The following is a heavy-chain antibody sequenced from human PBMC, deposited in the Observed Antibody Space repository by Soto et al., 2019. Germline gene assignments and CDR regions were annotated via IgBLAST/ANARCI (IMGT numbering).Heavy chain of an antibody. Sequence: ASVKVSCKASGYTFTSYYMHWVRQAPGQGLEWMGIINPSGGSTSYAQKFQGKVTMTRDTSTSTVYMELSSLRSEDTAVYYCARSILEWLPYIWGQGTMVTVSS. CDR3: ARSILEWLPYI. CDR2: INPSGGST. V-gene: IGHV1-46*03. J-gene: IGHJ3*02. D-gene: IGHD3-3*01. CDR1: GYTFTSYY.